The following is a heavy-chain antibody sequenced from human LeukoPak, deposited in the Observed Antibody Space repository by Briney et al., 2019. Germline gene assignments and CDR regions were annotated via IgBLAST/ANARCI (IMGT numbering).Heavy chain of an antibody. CDR2: ISAYNGNT. CDR3: ARQWQTDSYDAFDI. Sequence: ASVKVSCKASGYTFTSYGISWVRQAPGQGLEWMGWISAYNGNTNYAQKLQGRVTMTTDTSTSTAYMELRSLRSDDTAVYYCARQWQTDSYDAFDIWGQGTMVTVSS. J-gene: IGHJ3*02. CDR1: GYTFTSYG. V-gene: IGHV1-18*01. D-gene: IGHD3-22*01.